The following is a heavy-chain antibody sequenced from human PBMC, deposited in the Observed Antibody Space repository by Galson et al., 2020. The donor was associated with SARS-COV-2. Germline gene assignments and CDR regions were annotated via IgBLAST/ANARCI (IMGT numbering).Heavy chain of an antibody. D-gene: IGHD3-10*01. CDR2: INPNSGGT. Sequence: GESLKISCKASGYTFTGYYMHWVRQAPGQGLEWMGWINPNSGGTNYAQKFQGRVTMTRDTSISTAYMELSRLRSDDTAVYYCARDTRGVLWFGELLFGGPGGFDPWGQGTLVTVSS. V-gene: IGHV1-2*02. J-gene: IGHJ5*02. CDR1: GYTFTGYY. CDR3: ARDTRGVLWFGELLFGGPGGFDP.